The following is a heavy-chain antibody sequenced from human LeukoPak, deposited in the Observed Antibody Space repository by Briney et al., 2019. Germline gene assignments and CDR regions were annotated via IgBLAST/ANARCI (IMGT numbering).Heavy chain of an antibody. CDR2: IYYSGST. CDR3: ARDEKQGFDP. V-gene: IGHV4-59*01. Sequence: SETLSLTCTVSGGSISSYYWSWIRQPPGKGLEWIGYIYYSGSTNYNPCLKSRVTISVDTYKNQFSLKLSSVTAADTAVYYCARDEKQGFDPWGQGTLVTVSS. J-gene: IGHJ5*02. CDR1: GGSISSYY.